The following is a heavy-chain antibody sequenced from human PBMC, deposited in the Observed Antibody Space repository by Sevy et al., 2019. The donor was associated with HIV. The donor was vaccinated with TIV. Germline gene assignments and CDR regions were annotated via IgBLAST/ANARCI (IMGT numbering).Heavy chain of an antibody. CDR2: ISSSSSYT. D-gene: IGHD2-2*01. CDR3: ARVGADIVVVPAAIGEFDY. V-gene: IGHV3-11*06. CDR1: GFTFSDYY. J-gene: IGHJ4*02. Sequence: GGSLRLSCAASGFTFSDYYMSWIRQAPGKGLEWVSYISSSSSYTNYADSVKGRFTISRDNAKNSLDLQMNSLRAEDTAVYYCARVGADIVVVPAAIGEFDYWGQGTLVTVSS.